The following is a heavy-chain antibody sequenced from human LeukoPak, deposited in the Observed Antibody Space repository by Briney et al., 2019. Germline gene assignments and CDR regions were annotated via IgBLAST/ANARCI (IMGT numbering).Heavy chain of an antibody. D-gene: IGHD1-1*01. J-gene: IGHJ4*02. Sequence: PSETLFLTCTVSGDSISSSSYYWGWIRQSPGKGLEWIGSIYYSGSTYNNPSLKSRVIMSADTSKNQISLRLSSVTAADTAVYYCARVSVQTGTTDHWGQGTLVTVSS. V-gene: IGHV4-39*02. CDR1: GDSISSSSYY. CDR2: IYYSGST. CDR3: ARVSVQTGTTDH.